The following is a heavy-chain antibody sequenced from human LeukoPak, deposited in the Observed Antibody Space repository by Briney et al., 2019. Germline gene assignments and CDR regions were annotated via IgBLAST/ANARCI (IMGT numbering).Heavy chain of an antibody. V-gene: IGHV4-31*03. J-gene: IGHJ4*02. D-gene: IGHD2-15*01. CDR1: GGSISSGGYY. CDR2: IYCSGST. Sequence: SETLSLTCTVSGGSISSGGYYWSWIRQHPGKGLEWIGYIYCSGSTYYNPSLKSRVTISVDTSKNQFSLKLSSVTPADTAVYYCARESEHCHSFGRCSVDYWGQGTLVTVSS. CDR3: ARESEHCHSFGRCSVDY.